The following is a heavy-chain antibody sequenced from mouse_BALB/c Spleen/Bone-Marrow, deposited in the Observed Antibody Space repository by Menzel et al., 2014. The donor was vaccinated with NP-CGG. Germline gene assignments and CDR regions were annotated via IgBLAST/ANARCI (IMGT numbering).Heavy chain of an antibody. CDR3: ARSYDYERSWFAY. CDR1: GYTFADYS. D-gene: IGHD2-4*01. Sequence: VQLLQSGAELVKPGASVKISCTTSGYTFADYSMHWVQQSHGKSLEWIGGINPNNGGTTYNQKFKGKATLTVDKSSSTAYMELRSLTSEDSAVYYCARSYDYERSWFAYWGQGTLVTVSA. CDR2: INPNNGGT. V-gene: IGHV1-26*01. J-gene: IGHJ3*01.